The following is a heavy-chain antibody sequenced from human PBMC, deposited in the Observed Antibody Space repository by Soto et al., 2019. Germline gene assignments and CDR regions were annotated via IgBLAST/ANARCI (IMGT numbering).Heavy chain of an antibody. J-gene: IGHJ6*02. CDR3: ARLAMATRRGYYGMDV. Sequence: PGESLKISCKGSGYSFTSYWISWVRQMPGKGLEWMGRIDPSDSYTNYSPSFQGHVTISADKSISTAYLQWSSLKAPDTAMYYCARLAMATRRGYYGMDVWGQGTTVTVSS. CDR2: IDPSDSYT. V-gene: IGHV5-10-1*01. CDR1: GYSFTSYW. D-gene: IGHD5-12*01.